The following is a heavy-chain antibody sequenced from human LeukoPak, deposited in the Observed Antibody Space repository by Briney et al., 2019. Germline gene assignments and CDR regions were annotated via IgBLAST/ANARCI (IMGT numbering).Heavy chain of an antibody. CDR3: AKEVVPGTSRSFDY. J-gene: IGHJ4*02. CDR2: LSFGGGTI. D-gene: IGHD2-2*01. V-gene: IGHV3-23*01. Sequence: GGSLRLSCAASGFTSSSYTMAWVRQAPGKGLECVSSLSFGGGTIYYADSVKGRFTISRDTSKNTLYLQMNSLRAEDTAIYYCAKEVVPGTSRSFDYWGQGTLVTVSS. CDR1: GFTSSSYT.